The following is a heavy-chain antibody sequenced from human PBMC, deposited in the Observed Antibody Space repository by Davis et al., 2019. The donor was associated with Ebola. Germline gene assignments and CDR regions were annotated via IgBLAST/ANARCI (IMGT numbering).Heavy chain of an antibody. V-gene: IGHV3-11*01. CDR1: GFTFSDYY. CDR2: ISSSGSTI. CDR3: ARDRPVVPAARGNWFDP. Sequence: PGGSLRLSCAASGFTFSDYYMSWIRQAPGKGLEWVSYISSSGSTIYYADSVKGRFTISRDNAKNPLYLQMNSLRAEDTAVYYCARDRPVVPAARGNWFDPWGQGTLVTVSS. J-gene: IGHJ5*02. D-gene: IGHD2-2*01.